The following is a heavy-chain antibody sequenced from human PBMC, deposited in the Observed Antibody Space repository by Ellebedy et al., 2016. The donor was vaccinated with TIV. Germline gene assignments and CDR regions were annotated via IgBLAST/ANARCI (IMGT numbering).Heavy chain of an antibody. CDR2: IHSDGSST. V-gene: IGHV3-74*01. J-gene: IGHJ3*02. CDR3: ARDYGDYTYSDAFDI. D-gene: IGHD4-17*01. Sequence: PGGSLRLSCAASAFTFSSYWLHWVRQAPGKGLVWVSRIHSDGSSTSYEDSVRGRFTISRDNAKNTLYLQMNSLRAEDTAVYYCARDYGDYTYSDAFDIWGQGTMVTVSS. CDR1: AFTFSSYW.